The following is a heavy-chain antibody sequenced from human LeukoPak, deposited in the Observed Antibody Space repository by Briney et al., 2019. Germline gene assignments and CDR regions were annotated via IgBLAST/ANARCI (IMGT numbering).Heavy chain of an antibody. D-gene: IGHD5-24*01. CDR3: ARGARAGYNLEPFDY. CDR1: GGSMSSYY. J-gene: IGHJ4*02. Sequence: SETLSLTCTVSGGSMSSYYWSWILQHPGKGLEWLGYIYYSGSTKYNPSLKSRVTISVDTSKNQFSLKLSSVTAADTAVYYCARGARAGYNLEPFDYWGQGTLVTVSS. CDR2: IYYSGST. V-gene: IGHV4-59*08.